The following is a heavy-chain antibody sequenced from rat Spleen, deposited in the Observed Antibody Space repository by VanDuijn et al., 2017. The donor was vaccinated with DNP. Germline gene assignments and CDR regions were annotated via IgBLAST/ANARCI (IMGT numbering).Heavy chain of an antibody. CDR3: ARGDYSY. V-gene: IGHV2-32*01. CDR1: GFSLTSYH. Sequence: QVQLKESGPGLVQPSQTLSLTCTVSGFSLTSYHVHWVRQPPGKGLEWMVVMWSNGDTSYNSVLNSRLSISRDTSKSQLFLKMNGLQTEDTATYYCARGDYSYWGQGVMVTVSS. D-gene: IGHD1-7*01. J-gene: IGHJ2*01. CDR2: MWSNGDT.